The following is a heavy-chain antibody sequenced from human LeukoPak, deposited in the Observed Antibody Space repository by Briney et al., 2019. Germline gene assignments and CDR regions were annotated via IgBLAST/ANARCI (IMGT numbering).Heavy chain of an antibody. V-gene: IGHV3-21*01. J-gene: IGHJ4*02. CDR1: ICTYSYYS. Sequence: PGGALTLSCASSICTYSYYSMNWVRQAPSKGLEGVSTISNSGSSIYYATSVKGRFTISRDNAKNSLYLQMNSLRAEETAVYYCARHSGSGSYYTYNFHYWGQGTLVTVSS. D-gene: IGHD3-10*01. CDR3: ARHSGSGSYYTYNFHY. CDR2: ISNSGSSI.